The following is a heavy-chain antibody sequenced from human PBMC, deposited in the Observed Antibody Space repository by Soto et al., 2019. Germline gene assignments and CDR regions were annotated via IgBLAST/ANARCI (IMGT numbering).Heavy chain of an antibody. CDR2: IYYSGST. CDR1: GGSISSSSYY. Sequence: QLQLQESGPGLVKPSETLSLTCTVSGGSISSSSYYWGWIRRPPGKGLEWIGSIYYSGSTYYNPSLKSRVTISVDTSKNQFSLKLSSVTAADTAVYYCARTYGDYPYWYFDLWGRGTLVTVSS. CDR3: ARTYGDYPYWYFDL. D-gene: IGHD4-17*01. V-gene: IGHV4-39*01. J-gene: IGHJ2*01.